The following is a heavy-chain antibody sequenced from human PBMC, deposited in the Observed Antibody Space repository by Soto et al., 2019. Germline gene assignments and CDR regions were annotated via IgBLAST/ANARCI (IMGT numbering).Heavy chain of an antibody. D-gene: IGHD3-3*01. CDR3: AREMGTIFGVVSDAFDI. J-gene: IGHJ3*02. CDR2: IYYSGST. CDR1: GGSISSGGYY. Sequence: PSETLSLTCTVSGGSISSGGYYWSWIRQHPGKGLEWIGYIYYSGSTYYNPSLKSRVTISVDTSKNQFSLKLSSVTAADTAVYYCAREMGTIFGVVSDAFDIWGQGTMVTVSS. V-gene: IGHV4-31*03.